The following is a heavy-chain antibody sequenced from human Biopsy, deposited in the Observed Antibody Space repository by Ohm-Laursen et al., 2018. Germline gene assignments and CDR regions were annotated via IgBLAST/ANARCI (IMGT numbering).Heavy chain of an antibody. CDR1: GFPFDDYA. D-gene: IGHD2-21*02. Sequence: SLRLSCAASGFPFDDYAMHWVRQVPGKGLEWVSGITGSGRTTYYADSVKGRFTISRDNSKNTVYLQMNGLRAEDTAVYFCAKDRHIVVETDRQIGAFDIWGQGTVVTVSP. CDR2: ITGSGRTT. V-gene: IGHV3-23*01. J-gene: IGHJ3*02. CDR3: AKDRHIVVETDRQIGAFDI.